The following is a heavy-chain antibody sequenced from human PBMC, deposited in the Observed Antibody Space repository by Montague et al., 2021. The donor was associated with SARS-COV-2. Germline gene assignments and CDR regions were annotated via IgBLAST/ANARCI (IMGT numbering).Heavy chain of an antibody. D-gene: IGHD1-26*01. CDR3: ARDRGEYSGSPHYYFDY. J-gene: IGHJ4*02. CDR1: GFTFSSYA. V-gene: IGHV3-30-3*01. Sequence: SLRLSCAVSGFTFSSYAFHWVRQAPGKGLDWVAVISYDGTNKYYADSVKGRFTISRDNSKNTLYLQMNSLRHDDSAMYYCARDRGEYSGSPHYYFDYWGQGTLVTVSS. CDR2: ISYDGTNK.